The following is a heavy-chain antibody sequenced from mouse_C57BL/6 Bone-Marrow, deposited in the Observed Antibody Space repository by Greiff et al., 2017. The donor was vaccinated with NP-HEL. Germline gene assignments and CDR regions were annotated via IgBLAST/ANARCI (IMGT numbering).Heavy chain of an antibody. CDR2: IDPSDSET. Sequence: QVQLQQPGAELVRPGSSVKLSCKASGYTFTSYWMHWVKQRPIQGLEWIGNIDPSDSETHYNQKFKDKATLTVDKSSSTAYMQLSSLTSEDSAVYYCAKGYGSSYVYWYFDVWGTGTTVTVSS. D-gene: IGHD1-1*01. CDR3: AKGYGSSYVYWYFDV. J-gene: IGHJ1*03. V-gene: IGHV1-52*01. CDR1: GYTFTSYW.